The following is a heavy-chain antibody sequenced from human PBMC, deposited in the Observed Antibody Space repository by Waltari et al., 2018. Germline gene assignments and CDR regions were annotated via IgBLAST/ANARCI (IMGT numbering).Heavy chain of an antibody. CDR3: MRDFGTTSEDS. V-gene: IGHV3-23*01. CDR2: IGRGGDT. J-gene: IGHJ5*02. D-gene: IGHD3-16*01. Sequence: EVQLLESGGGLVQPGGSLRLSCAASGFTFSIYAMNWVRQSPGKGLEWVSSIGRGGDTFSADSVKGRFTISRDNSKNTLYLQMNSLRAEDTAIYYCMRDFGTTSEDSWGQGALVTVSS. CDR1: GFTFSIYA.